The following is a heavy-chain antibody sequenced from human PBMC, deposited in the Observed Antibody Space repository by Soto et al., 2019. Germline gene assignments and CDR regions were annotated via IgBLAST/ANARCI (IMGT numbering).Heavy chain of an antibody. CDR3: ARAQMATIIFLRDYGMDV. D-gene: IGHD5-12*01. V-gene: IGHV5-51*01. CDR1: VYSFTSYW. Sequence: GESLKISCKGSVYSFTSYWIGWVRQMPGKGLEWMGIIYPGDSDTRYSPSFQGQVTISADKSISTAYLQWSSLKASDTAMYYCARAQMATIIFLRDYGMDVWGQGTTVTVSS. J-gene: IGHJ6*02. CDR2: IYPGDSDT.